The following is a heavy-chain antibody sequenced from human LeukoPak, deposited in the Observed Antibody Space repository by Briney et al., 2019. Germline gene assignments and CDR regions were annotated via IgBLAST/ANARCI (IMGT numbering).Heavy chain of an antibody. CDR2: IYYTGST. J-gene: IGHJ4*02. Sequence: EPSETLSLPCTVSGGSISNYYWNWIRQPPGKGLEWIGYIYYTGSTNYNPSLKSRVTMSVDTSKNQFSLNLKSVTPEDTAVYYCARNLIPEQLVVNFWGQGTLVTVSS. CDR3: ARNLIPEQLVVNF. CDR1: GGSISNYY. D-gene: IGHD6-13*01. V-gene: IGHV4-59*01.